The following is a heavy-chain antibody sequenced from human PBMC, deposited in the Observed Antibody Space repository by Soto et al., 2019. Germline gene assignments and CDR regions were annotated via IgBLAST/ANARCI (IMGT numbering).Heavy chain of an antibody. CDR1: GASFTSNYW. D-gene: IGHD1-7*01. CDR3: ARRDPGTSVDY. J-gene: IGHJ4*02. CDR2: IYRTGST. Sequence: XETLSLTCAVSGASFTSNYWWTWVRQPPGRGLEWIVEIYRTGSTNYNPSLKSRVTISLDKSENQFSLKVTSLTAADTAVYYCARRDPGTSVDYWGQGTLVTVSS. V-gene: IGHV4-4*02.